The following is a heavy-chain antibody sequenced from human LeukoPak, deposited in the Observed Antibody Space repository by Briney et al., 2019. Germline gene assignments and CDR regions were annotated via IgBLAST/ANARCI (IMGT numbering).Heavy chain of an antibody. D-gene: IGHD5-24*01. J-gene: IGHJ4*02. V-gene: IGHV1-2*02. CDR2: INPNSGGT. CDR1: GYTFTDYY. CDR3: ARKTRKDGYNWVDY. Sequence: ASVKVSCKTSGYTFTDYYMHWVRQAPGQGLEWKGWINPNSGGTNYAQKFQGRVTMTRDSSISTAYMELSRLRSDDTAVYYCARKTRKDGYNWVDYWGQGTLVTVSS.